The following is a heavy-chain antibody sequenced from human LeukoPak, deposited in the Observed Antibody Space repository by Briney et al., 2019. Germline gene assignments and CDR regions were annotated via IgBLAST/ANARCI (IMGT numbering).Heavy chain of an antibody. CDR1: GGSISSYY. CDR3: ARESGYSYGTGFDY. V-gene: IGHV4-59*01. Sequence: KPSETLSLTXTVSGGSISSYYWSWIRQPPGKGLEWIGYIYYSGSTNYNPSLKSRVTISVDTSKNQFSLKLSSVTAADTAVYYCARESGYSYGTGFDYWGQGTLVTVSS. J-gene: IGHJ4*02. CDR2: IYYSGST. D-gene: IGHD5-18*01.